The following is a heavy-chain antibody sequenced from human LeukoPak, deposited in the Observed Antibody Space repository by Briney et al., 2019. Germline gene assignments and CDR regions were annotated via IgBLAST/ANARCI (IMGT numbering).Heavy chain of an antibody. CDR2: INPNSGGT. J-gene: IGHJ4*02. Sequence: ALVKVSCKASGYIFTGYYMHWVRQVPGQGLEWMGWINPNSGGTIYAQKFQGWVTMTRDTSTSTAYLDLNRLTSDDTAIYYCSRGLINGHDFDYWGQGTVVTVSS. CDR3: SRGLINGHDFDY. CDR1: GYIFTGYY. D-gene: IGHD2-8*01. V-gene: IGHV1-2*04.